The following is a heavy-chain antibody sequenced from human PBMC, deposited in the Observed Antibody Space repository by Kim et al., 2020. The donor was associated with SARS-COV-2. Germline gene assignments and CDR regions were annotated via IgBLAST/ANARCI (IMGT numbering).Heavy chain of an antibody. Sequence: GGSLRLSCAASGFTFSSYAMHWVRQAPGKGLEWVAVISYDGSNKYYADSVKGRFTISRDNSKNTLYLQMNSLRAEDTAVYYCAHGVVPAAMPGMIRIAAAAVGGMDVWGQGTTVTVSS. D-gene: IGHD2-2*01. CDR2: ISYDGSNK. CDR1: GFTFSSYA. J-gene: IGHJ6*02. CDR3: AHGVVPAAMPGMIRIAAAAVGGMDV. V-gene: IGHV3-30-3*01.